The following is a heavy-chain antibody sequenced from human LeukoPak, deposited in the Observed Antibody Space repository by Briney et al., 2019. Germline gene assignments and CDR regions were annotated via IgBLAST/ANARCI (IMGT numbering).Heavy chain of an antibody. D-gene: IGHD2-2*01. CDR1: GYTFTGYY. J-gene: IGHJ4*02. CDR2: INPNSGGT. Sequence: ASVKVSCKASGYTFTGYYMHWVRQAPGQRLEGMGWINPNSGGTNYAQKPQGRVTMTRDTSISTAYMKLSRLRSDDTAVYYCARDPSTKYYTDSWGQGTLVTVSS. CDR3: ARDPSTKYYTDS. V-gene: IGHV1-2*02.